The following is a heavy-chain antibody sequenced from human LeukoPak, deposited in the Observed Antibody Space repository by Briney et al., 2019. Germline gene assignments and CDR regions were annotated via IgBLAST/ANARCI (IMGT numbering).Heavy chain of an antibody. Sequence: GGSLRLSCAASGFTFSSYSMNWVRQAPGKGLEWVSSISSSSSYIYYADSVKGRFTISRDNAKNSLYLQMNSLRAEDTAVYYCARDTYDFWSGYYDRYSIWGQGTPVTVSS. CDR3: ARDTYDFWSGYYDRYSI. CDR2: ISSSSSYI. D-gene: IGHD3-3*01. CDR1: GFTFSSYS. J-gene: IGHJ4*02. V-gene: IGHV3-21*01.